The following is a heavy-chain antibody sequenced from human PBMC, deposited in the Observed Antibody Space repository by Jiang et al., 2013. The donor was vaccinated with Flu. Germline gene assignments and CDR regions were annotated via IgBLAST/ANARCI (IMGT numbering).Heavy chain of an antibody. CDR2: YHLDGSKT. CDR3: ARGKYKVHTPNWYFDL. J-gene: IGHJ2*01. V-gene: IGHV3-30-3*01. CDR1: GSPSVGML. Sequence: GGVVQPERSLETLLVQPLGSPSVGMLCTGSARLQARGWSGWQLYHLDGSKTYYADSVKGRFTISRDNSRNTLFLQMNSLRAEDTAVYYCARGKYKVHTPNWYFDLWGRGTPITVS. D-gene: IGHD1-14*01.